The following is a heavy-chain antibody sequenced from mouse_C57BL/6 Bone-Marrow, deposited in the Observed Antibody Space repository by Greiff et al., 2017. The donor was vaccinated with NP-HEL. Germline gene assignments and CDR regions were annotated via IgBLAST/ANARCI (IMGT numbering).Heavy chain of an antibody. D-gene: IGHD1-1*01. CDR2: ISSGGSYT. J-gene: IGHJ2*01. V-gene: IGHV5-6*01. CDR1: GFTFSSYG. Sequence: EVQGVESGGDLVKPGGSLKLSCAASGFTFSSYGMSWVRQTPDKRLEWVATISSGGSYTYYPDSVKGRFTIYRDNAKNTLYLQMSSLKAEDTAMYYCAPITTVVFDYWGQGTTLTVSS. CDR3: APITTVVFDY.